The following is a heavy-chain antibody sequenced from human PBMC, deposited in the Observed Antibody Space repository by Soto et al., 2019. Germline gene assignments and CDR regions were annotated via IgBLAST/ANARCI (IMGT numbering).Heavy chain of an antibody. Sequence: ASVKVSCKASGYTFTSYGISWVRQAPGQGLEWMGWISAYNGNTNYAQKLQGRVTMTTDTSTSTACMELRSLRSDDTAVYYCARDYYDSSGYSNWFDPWGQGTLVTVSS. D-gene: IGHD3-22*01. CDR1: GYTFTSYG. CDR2: ISAYNGNT. CDR3: ARDYYDSSGYSNWFDP. J-gene: IGHJ5*02. V-gene: IGHV1-18*01.